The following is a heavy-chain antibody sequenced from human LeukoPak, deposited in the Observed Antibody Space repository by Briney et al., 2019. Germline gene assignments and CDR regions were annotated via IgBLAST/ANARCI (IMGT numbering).Heavy chain of an antibody. J-gene: IGHJ4*02. CDR3: TTYGDWKSYFDY. Sequence: KAGGSLRLPCAASGFTFSNAWMSWVRQAPGKGLEWVGRIKSKTDGGTTDYAAPVKGRFTISRDDSKNTLFLQMNSLKTEDTAVYYCTTYGDWKSYFDYWGQGTLSPSPQ. CDR1: GFTFSNAW. D-gene: IGHD4-17*01. CDR2: IKSKTDGGTT. V-gene: IGHV3-15*01.